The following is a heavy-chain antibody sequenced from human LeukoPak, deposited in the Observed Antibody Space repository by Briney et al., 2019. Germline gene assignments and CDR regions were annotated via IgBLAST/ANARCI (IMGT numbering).Heavy chain of an antibody. V-gene: IGHV4-34*01. J-gene: IGHJ4*02. CDR3: ASLVVVVAATTQIFDY. D-gene: IGHD2-15*01. CDR1: GGSFSGYY. CDR2: INHSGST. Sequence: PLETLSLTCAVYGGSFSGYYWSWIRQPPGKGLEWIGEINHSGSTNYNPSLKSRVTISVDTSKNQFSLKLSSVTAADTAVYYCASLVVVVAATTQIFDYWGQGTLVTVSS.